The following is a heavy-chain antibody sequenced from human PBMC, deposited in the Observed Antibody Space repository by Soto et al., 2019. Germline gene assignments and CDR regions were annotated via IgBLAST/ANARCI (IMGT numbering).Heavy chain of an antibody. V-gene: IGHV1-46*03. CDR2: INPSGGST. CDR1: GYTFTSYY. Sequence: ASVKVSCKASGYTFTSYYMHWVRQAPGQGLEWMGIINPSGGSTSYAQKFQGRVTMTRDTSTSTVYMELSSLRSEGTAVYYCARGGLYYYDSSGYFSPHWFDPWGQGTLVTVSS. J-gene: IGHJ5*02. CDR3: ARGGLYYYDSSGYFSPHWFDP. D-gene: IGHD3-22*01.